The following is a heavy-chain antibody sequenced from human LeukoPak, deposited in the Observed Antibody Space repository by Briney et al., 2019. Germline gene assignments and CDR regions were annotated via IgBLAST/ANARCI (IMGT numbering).Heavy chain of an antibody. CDR2: IWYDGSNK. CDR3: ARGLGKYCSGGSCYPPANY. V-gene: IGHV3-33*01. J-gene: IGHJ4*02. D-gene: IGHD2-15*01. CDR1: GFTFSSYG. Sequence: GRSLRLSCAASGFTFSSYGMHWVRQAPGKGLEWVAVIWYDGSNKYYADSVKGRFTISRDNSKNTPYLQMNSLRAEDTAVYYCARGLGKYCSGGSCYPPANYWGQGTLVTVSS.